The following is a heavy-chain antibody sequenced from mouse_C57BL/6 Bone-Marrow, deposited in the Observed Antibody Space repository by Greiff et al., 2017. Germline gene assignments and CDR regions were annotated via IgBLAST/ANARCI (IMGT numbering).Heavy chain of an antibody. CDR2: INPNNGGT. CDR3: ARWDYEDY. Sequence: EVQLQQSGPELVKPGASVKISCKASGYTFTDYYMNWVKQSHGKSLEWIGDINPNNGGTSYNQKFKGKATLTVDKSSSTAYMELRSLTSEDSAVXYCARWDYEDYWGQGTSVTVSS. CDR1: GYTFTDYY. V-gene: IGHV1-26*01. D-gene: IGHD2-4*01. J-gene: IGHJ4*01.